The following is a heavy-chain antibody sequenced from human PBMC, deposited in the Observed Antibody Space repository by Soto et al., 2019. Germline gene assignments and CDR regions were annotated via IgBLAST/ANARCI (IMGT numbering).Heavy chain of an antibody. CDR3: ARTHPNDDYYGSGSYYQGWFDP. V-gene: IGHV4-61*01. D-gene: IGHD3-10*01. Sequence: SETLSLTCTVSGGSVSSGSYYWSCMRQPPGKGLEWIGYIYYSGSTNYNPSLKSRVTISVDTSKNQFSLKLSSVTAADTAVYYCARTHPNDDYYGSGSYYQGWFDPWGQGTLVTVSS. CDR1: GGSVSSGSYY. CDR2: IYYSGST. J-gene: IGHJ5*02.